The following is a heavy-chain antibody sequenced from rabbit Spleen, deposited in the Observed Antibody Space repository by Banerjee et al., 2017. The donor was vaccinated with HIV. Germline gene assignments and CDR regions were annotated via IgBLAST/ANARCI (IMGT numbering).Heavy chain of an antibody. CDR3: ARGSNNGGDGLNL. CDR1: GFSFSYSYW. D-gene: IGHD2-1*01. V-gene: IGHV1S45*01. J-gene: IGHJ4*01. CDR2: IGGGDTVST. Sequence: QEQLVESGGDLVKPEGSLTLTCTASGFSFSYSYWICWVRQAPGKGLEWIGCIGGGDTVSTYYASWANGRFTISKTSSTTVTLQMTSLTAADTATYFCARGSNNGGDGLNLWGPGTLVTVS.